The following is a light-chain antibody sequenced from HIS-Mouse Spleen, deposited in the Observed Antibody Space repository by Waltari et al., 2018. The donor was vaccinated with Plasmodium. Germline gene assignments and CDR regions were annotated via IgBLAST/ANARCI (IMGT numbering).Light chain of an antibody. V-gene: IGLV2-14*03. CDR2: DVS. CDR3: SSYTSSSTLYVV. CDR1: RRDVGGYNY. J-gene: IGLJ2*01. Sequence: QSALTQPASVSGSPGQSIPISCTGTRRDVGGYNYVSWYQQHPGKAPKLMIYDVSNRPSGVSNRFSGSKSGNTASLTISGLQAEDEADYYCSSYTSSSTLYVVFGGGTKLTVL.